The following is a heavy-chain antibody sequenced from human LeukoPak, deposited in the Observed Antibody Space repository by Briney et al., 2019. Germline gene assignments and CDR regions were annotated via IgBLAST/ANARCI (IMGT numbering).Heavy chain of an antibody. J-gene: IGHJ4*02. D-gene: IGHD3-16*02. CDR1: GGSISSGDYY. CDR3: ARALLRLGELSLIDY. CDR2: IYYSGST. V-gene: IGHV4-30-4*01. Sequence: SQTLSLTCTVSGGSISSGDYYWSWIRQPPGKGLEWIGYIYYSGSTYYNPSLKSRVTISVDTSKNQFSLKLSSVTAADTAVYYCARALLRLGELSLIDYWGQGTLVTVSS.